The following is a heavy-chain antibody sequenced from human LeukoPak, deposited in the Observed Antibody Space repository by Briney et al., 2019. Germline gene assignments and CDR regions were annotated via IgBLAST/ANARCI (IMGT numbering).Heavy chain of an antibody. CDR2: IYHSGST. CDR1: GGSISSSNW. Sequence: SGTLSLTCAVSGGSISSSNWWSWVRQPPGKGLEWIGEIYHSGSTNYNPSLKSRVTISVDKSKNQFSLKLSSVTAADTAVYYCARDRYYDILTGLYYGMDVWGQGTTVTVSS. V-gene: IGHV4-4*02. CDR3: ARDRYYDILTGLYYGMDV. J-gene: IGHJ6*02. D-gene: IGHD3-9*01.